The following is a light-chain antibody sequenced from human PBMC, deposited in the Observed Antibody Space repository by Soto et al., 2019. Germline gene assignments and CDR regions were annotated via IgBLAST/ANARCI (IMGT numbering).Light chain of an antibody. J-gene: IGKJ2*01. Sequence: EIVMTQSPATLSVSPGERATLSCRASQSIGSNLAWYQHKSGQAPTLLIFAASTTASGVPARFSASGSGTEFTLTISSLQSEDFAVYYCQQYNEWPPSYTFGQGTKLELK. CDR3: QQYNEWPPSYT. V-gene: IGKV3-15*01. CDR1: QSIGSN. CDR2: AAS.